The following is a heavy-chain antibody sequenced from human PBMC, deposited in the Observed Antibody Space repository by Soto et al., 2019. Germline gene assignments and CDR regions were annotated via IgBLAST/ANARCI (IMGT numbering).Heavy chain of an antibody. J-gene: IGHJ5*02. CDR2: ISGSGGST. CDR3: AKDSPNYYDSSGYSPFDP. V-gene: IGHV3-23*01. CDR1: GFTFGSYS. Sequence: GGSLRLSCAASGFTFGSYSMNWVRQAPGKGLEWVSAISGSGGSTYYADSVKGRFTISRDNSKNTLYLQMNSLRAEDTAVYYCAKDSPNYYDSSGYSPFDPWGQGTLVTVSS. D-gene: IGHD3-22*01.